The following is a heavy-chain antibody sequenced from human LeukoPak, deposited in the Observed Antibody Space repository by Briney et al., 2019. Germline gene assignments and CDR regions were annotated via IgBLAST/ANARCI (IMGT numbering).Heavy chain of an antibody. D-gene: IGHD3-22*01. CDR3: ARERGRIVVVIDY. J-gene: IGHJ4*02. V-gene: IGHV4-61*02. CDR2: IYTSGST. CDR1: GGSISSGSYY. Sequence: PSETLSLTCTVSGGSISSGSYYWSWIRQPAGKGLEWIGRIYTSGSTNYNPPLKSRVTISVDTSKNQFSLKLSSVTAADTAVYYCARERGRIVVVIDYWGQGTLVTVSS.